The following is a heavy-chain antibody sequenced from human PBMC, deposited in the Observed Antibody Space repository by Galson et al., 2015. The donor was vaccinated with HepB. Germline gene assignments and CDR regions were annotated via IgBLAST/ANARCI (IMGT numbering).Heavy chain of an antibody. CDR2: ISAYNGNT. D-gene: IGHD3-10*01. V-gene: IGHV1-18*04. CDR3: ARVRYYGSGSYQTTYDY. Sequence: SVKVSCKASGYTFTSYGISWVRQAPGQGLEWMGWISAYNGNTNYAQKLQGRVTMTTDTSTSTAYMELRSLRSDDTAVYYCARVRYYGSGSYQTTYDYWGQGTLVTVSS. J-gene: IGHJ4*02. CDR1: GYTFTSYG.